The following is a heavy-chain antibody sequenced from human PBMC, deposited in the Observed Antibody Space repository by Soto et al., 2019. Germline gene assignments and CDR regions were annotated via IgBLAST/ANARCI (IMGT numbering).Heavy chain of an antibody. Sequence: SETLSLTCTVSGGSISSSSYYWGWIRQPPGKGLDWIWSIYYSGSTYYNPSLKSRVTISVDTSKNQFSLKLSSVTAADTAVYYCARANDFWSGYFPMGMDVWGQGTTVTVSS. CDR1: GGSISSSSYY. J-gene: IGHJ6*02. V-gene: IGHV4-39*01. D-gene: IGHD3-3*01. CDR3: ARANDFWSGYFPMGMDV. CDR2: IYYSGST.